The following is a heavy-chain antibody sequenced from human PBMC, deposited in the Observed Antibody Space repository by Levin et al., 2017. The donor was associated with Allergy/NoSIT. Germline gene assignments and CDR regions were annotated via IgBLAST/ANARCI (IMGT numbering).Heavy chain of an antibody. D-gene: IGHD3-3*01. CDR3: ARDLPADGGIFGVVGGHYYYYGMDV. CDR2: ISSSSSTI. J-gene: IGHJ6*02. CDR1: GFTFSSYS. V-gene: IGHV3-48*01. Sequence: LSLTCAASGFTFSSYSMNWVRQAPGKGLEWVSYISSSSSTIYYADSVKGRFTISRDNAKNSLYLQMNSLRAEDTAVYYCARDLPADGGIFGVVGGHYYYYGMDVWGQGTTVTVSS.